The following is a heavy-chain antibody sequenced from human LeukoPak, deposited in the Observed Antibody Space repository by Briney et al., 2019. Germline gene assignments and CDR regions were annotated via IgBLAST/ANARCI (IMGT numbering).Heavy chain of an antibody. D-gene: IGHD4-11*01. CDR3: AKPYCNYVDVMDV. V-gene: IGHV3-30*18. CDR1: GFTFSSYG. J-gene: IGHJ6*02. CDR2: ISYDGSKK. Sequence: GGSLRLSCAASGFTFSSYGMQWVRQAPGKGLEGVAVISYDGSKKYYADSVKGRFTICRDKAKNTLYLQMNSLRAEDTAVYYCAKPYCNYVDVMDVWGQGTTVTVSS.